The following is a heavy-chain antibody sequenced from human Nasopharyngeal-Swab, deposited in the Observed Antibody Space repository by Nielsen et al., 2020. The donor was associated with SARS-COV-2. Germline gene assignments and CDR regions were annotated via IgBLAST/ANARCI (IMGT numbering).Heavy chain of an antibody. J-gene: IGHJ4*02. D-gene: IGHD1-1*01. CDR3: AKTTTFNFFDH. CDR1: GFTFGSYA. V-gene: IGHV3-23*01. CDR2: VSGEGGA. Sequence: GGSLRLSCAVSGFTFGSYAMTWVRQAPGKGLEWVSSVSGEGGAYYSDSVMGRFTISRDNSKPTLYLQMNRLRAEDTAVYYCAKTTTFNFFDHWGQGTRVIVSS.